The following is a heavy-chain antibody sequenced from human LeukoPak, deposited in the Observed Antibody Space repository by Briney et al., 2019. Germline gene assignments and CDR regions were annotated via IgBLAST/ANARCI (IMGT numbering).Heavy chain of an antibody. CDR1: GYTFTSYG. CDR3: AREDGSGGNWFDP. V-gene: IGHV1-18*01. Sequence: ASVTVSFTASGYTFTSYGISWVRQAPGQGREWNRWISAYNGNTNYPQKLQGRVTMTTDTSTSTAYMELRSLRSDDTAVYYCAREDGSGGNWFDPWGQGTLVTVSS. D-gene: IGHD3-10*01. J-gene: IGHJ5*02. CDR2: ISAYNGNT.